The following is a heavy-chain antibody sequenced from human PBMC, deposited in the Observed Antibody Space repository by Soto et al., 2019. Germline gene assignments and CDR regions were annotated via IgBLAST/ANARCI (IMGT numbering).Heavy chain of an antibody. CDR3: ARRKASSTTSLSFRAGFDY. CDR1: GYIFTNYW. D-gene: IGHD2-2*01. Sequence: PGESLKISCNGSGYIFTNYWIGWVRQMPGKGLEWMGLIYPGDSDTRYSPSFEGQVTISADKSISTAYLQWSGLKASDTAMYYCARRKASSTTSLSFRAGFDYWGQGTLVTVSS. CDR2: IYPGDSDT. J-gene: IGHJ4*02. V-gene: IGHV5-51*01.